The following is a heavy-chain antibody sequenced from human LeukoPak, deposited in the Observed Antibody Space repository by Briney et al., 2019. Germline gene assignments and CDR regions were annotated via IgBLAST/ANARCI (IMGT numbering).Heavy chain of an antibody. CDR2: INPNSGGT. D-gene: IGHD2-15*01. CDR1: GYTFTGYY. V-gene: IGHV1-2*02. J-gene: IGHJ6*02. CDR3: ARVGTPVYYYGMDV. Sequence: ASVTVSCKASGYTFTGYYMHWVRQAPGQGLEWMGWINPNSGGTNYAQKFQGRVTMTRDTSISTAYMELSRLRSDDTAVYYCARVGTPVYYYGMDVWGQGTTVTVSS.